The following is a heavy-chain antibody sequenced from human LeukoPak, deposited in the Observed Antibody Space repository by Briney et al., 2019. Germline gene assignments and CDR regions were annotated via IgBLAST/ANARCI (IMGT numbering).Heavy chain of an antibody. CDR2: ISLSGQT. J-gene: IGHJ4*02. CDR1: GGSIRSTNW. CDR3: ARKGGYSFDY. Sequence: SETLSLTCGVSGGSIRSTNWWSWVRQPPGQGLEWIGEISLSGQTNFNPSLNGRVTMSLDGSRNQLSLKLTSVTAADTAVCYCARKGGYSFDYWGQGTLVTVSS. V-gene: IGHV4/OR15-8*02.